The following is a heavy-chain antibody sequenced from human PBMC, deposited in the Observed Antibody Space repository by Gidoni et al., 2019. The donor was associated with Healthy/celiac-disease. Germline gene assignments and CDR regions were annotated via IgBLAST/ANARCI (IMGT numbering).Heavy chain of an antibody. J-gene: IGHJ4*02. D-gene: IGHD3-3*01. CDR2: ISYDGSNK. CDR1: GFTFSSYG. CDR3: AKEGDLDDFWSGYYTPKDYYFDY. V-gene: IGHV3-30*18. Sequence: QVQLVESGGGVVQPGRSLRLSCAASGFTFSSYGMHWVRQAPGKGLEWVAVISYDGSNKYYADSVKGRFTISRDNSKNTLYLQMNSLRAEDTAVYYCAKEGDLDDFWSGYYTPKDYYFDYWGQGTLVTVSS.